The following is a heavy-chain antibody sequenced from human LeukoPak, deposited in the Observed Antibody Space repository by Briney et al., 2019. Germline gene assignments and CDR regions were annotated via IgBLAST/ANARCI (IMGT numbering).Heavy chain of an antibody. J-gene: IGHJ3*02. Sequence: GGSLRLSCAASGFTVSSNYMSWVRQAPGKGLEWVSVIYSGGSTYYADSVEGRFTISRDNSKNTLYLQMNSLRAEDTAVYYCARREVSSGYYGNGDDAFDIWGQGTMVTVSS. D-gene: IGHD3-22*01. CDR3: ARREVSSGYYGNGDDAFDI. CDR1: GFTVSSNY. CDR2: IYSGGST. V-gene: IGHV3-66*01.